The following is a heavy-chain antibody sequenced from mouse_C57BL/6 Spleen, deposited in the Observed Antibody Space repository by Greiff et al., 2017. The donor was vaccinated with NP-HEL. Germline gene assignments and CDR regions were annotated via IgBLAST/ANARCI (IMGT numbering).Heavy chain of an antibody. CDR1: GYTLTSYW. CDR2: IHPNSGST. V-gene: IGHV1-64*01. D-gene: IGHD1-1*01. J-gene: IGHJ2*01. Sequence: QVQLKQPGAELVKPGASVKLSCKASGYTLTSYWMHWVKQRPGQGLEWIGMIHPNSGSTNYNEKFKGKATLTADKSSSTAYMQLSSLTSEDSAVYFCARSRTTVPSYYFDYWGQGTTLTVSS. CDR3: ARSRTTVPSYYFDY.